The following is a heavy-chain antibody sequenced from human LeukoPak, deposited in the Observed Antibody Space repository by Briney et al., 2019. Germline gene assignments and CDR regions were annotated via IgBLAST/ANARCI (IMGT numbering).Heavy chain of an antibody. CDR2: IRNDGTTT. CDR1: GFTFSTYW. V-gene: IGHV3-74*01. J-gene: IGHJ2*01. Sequence: PGGSLRLSCAASGFTFSTYWMHWVRQTPGKGLVWVSSIRNDGTTTNYADSVKGRFTISRDNAKNTLYLQMNSLRAEDTAVYYCVRLYKIEGADLWGRGTPVTVSS. CDR3: VRLYKIEGADL. D-gene: IGHD1-14*01.